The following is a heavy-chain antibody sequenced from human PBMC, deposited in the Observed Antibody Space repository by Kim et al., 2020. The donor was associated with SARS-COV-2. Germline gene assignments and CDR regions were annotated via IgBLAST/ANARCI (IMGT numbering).Heavy chain of an antibody. CDR1: GGSFSGYY. V-gene: IGHV4-34*01. Sequence: SETLSLTCAVYGGSFSGYYWSWIRQPPGKGLEWIGEINHSGSTNYNPSLKSRVTISVDTSKNQFSLKLSSVTAADTAVYYCARGPFDYWGQGTLVTVSS. J-gene: IGHJ4*02. CDR3: ARGPFDY. CDR2: INHSGST.